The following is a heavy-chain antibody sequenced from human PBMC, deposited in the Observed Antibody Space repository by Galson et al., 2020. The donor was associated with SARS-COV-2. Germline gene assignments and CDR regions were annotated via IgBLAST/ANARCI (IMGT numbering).Heavy chain of an antibody. J-gene: IGHJ5*02. CDR3: ACELLYWFDP. CDR1: GFTFSSYA. V-gene: IGHV3-30*04. D-gene: IGHD2-2*01. Sequence: GGSLRLSCAASGFTFSSYAMHWVRQAPGKGLEWVAVISYDGSNKYYADSVKGRFTISRDNSKNTLYLQMNSLRAEDTAVYYCACELLYWFDPWGQGTLVTVSS. CDR2: ISYDGSNK.